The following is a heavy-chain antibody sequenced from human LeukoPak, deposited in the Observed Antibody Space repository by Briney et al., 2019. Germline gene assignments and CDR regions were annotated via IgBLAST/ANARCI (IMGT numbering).Heavy chain of an antibody. D-gene: IGHD3-10*02. J-gene: IGHJ6*04. Sequence: GGSLRLSCAASGFTFSSYGMSWVRQAPGKGLEWVSAISGSGGSTYYADSVKGRFTVSRDNAKNSLYLQMNSLRAEDTAVYYCAELGITMIGGVWGKGTTVTISS. CDR3: AELGITMIGGV. CDR2: ISGSGGST. V-gene: IGHV3-23*01. CDR1: GFTFSSYG.